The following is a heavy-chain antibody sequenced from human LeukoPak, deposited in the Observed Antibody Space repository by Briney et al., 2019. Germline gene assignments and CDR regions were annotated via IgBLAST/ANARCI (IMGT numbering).Heavy chain of an antibody. J-gene: IGHJ4*02. CDR1: GYRFTSDW. Sequence: GESLKISCKGSGYRFTSDWIGWVRQMPGKGLEWMGIIYPGDSDTRYSPSFQGQVTISADKSISTAYLQWSSLKASDTAMYYCARCSGASCYTEGFDYWGQGTLVTVSS. D-gene: IGHD2-2*02. CDR2: IYPGDSDT. V-gene: IGHV5-51*01. CDR3: ARCSGASCYTEGFDY.